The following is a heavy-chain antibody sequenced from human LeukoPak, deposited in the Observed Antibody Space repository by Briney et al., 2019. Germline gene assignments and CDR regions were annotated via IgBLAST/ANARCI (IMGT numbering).Heavy chain of an antibody. Sequence: SETLSLTCTVSGGSISSSTYFWGWIRQPPGKGLEWNGTIYYSGSTYYNPSLKSRVTISVDSSKNQFSLRLSSVTAADTAVYYCARESLTWLQSRTSWFDPWGQGTLVTVSS. J-gene: IGHJ5*02. CDR3: ARESLTWLQSRTSWFDP. CDR1: GGSISSSTYF. V-gene: IGHV4-39*07. CDR2: IYYSGST. D-gene: IGHD5-24*01.